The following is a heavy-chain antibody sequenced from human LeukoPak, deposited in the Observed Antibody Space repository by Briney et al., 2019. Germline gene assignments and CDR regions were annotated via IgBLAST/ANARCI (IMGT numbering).Heavy chain of an antibody. J-gene: IGHJ6*03. CDR1: GGSISSYY. CDR3: ARADYSSTWSHDYYYMDV. CDR2: IYHSGST. Sequence: SETLSLTCTVSGGSISSYYWSWIRQPPGKGLEWIGSIYHSGSTYYNPSLKSRVTISVDTSKNQFSLKLSSVTAADTAVYYCARADYSSTWSHDYYYMDVWGKGTTVTVSS. V-gene: IGHV4-38-2*02. D-gene: IGHD6-13*01.